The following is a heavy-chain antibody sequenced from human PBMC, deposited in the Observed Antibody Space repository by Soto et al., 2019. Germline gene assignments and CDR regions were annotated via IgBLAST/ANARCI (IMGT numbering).Heavy chain of an antibody. J-gene: IGHJ4*02. V-gene: IGHV1-58*01. Sequence: ASVQVSCKTSGFIFTSSAVQCVRPARGKRLEWIGWLVVGSGNTHYAQHFQERVTLTRDMSTGTAYMELSSLRSEDTAVYYCAAVPVLRFLQWLPDYFDYWGQGTLVTFSS. D-gene: IGHD3-3*01. CDR3: AAVPVLRFLQWLPDYFDY. CDR2: LVVGSGNT. CDR1: GFIFTSSA.